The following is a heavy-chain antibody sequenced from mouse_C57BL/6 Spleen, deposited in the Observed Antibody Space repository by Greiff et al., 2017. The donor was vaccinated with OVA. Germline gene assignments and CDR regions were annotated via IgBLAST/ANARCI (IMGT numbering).Heavy chain of an antibody. CDR1: GFTFSSYG. CDR2: ISSGGSYT. Sequence: EVKLVESGGDLVKPGGSLKLSCAASGFTFSSYGMSWVRQTPDKRLEWVATISSGGSYTYYPDSVKGRFTISRENAKNTLYLQMSSLKSEDTAIYYCASLLDYWGQGTTLTVSS. V-gene: IGHV5-6*01. J-gene: IGHJ2*01. D-gene: IGHD2-10*01. CDR3: ASLLDY.